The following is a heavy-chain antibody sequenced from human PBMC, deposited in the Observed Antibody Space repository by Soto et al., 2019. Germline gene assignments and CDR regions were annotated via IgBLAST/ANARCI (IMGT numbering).Heavy chain of an antibody. CDR2: ISGSGGST. V-gene: IGHV3-23*01. CDR1: GFTFSTYA. J-gene: IGHJ3*02. CDR3: ASDYDDSGTDAFDI. Sequence: PGGSLRLSCAVSGFTFSTYAMNWVRQAPGKGLEWVSSISGSGGSTYYADSVKGRFTISRDNSKNTLYLQMNSLRAEDTAFYYFASDYDDSGTDAFDIWGQGTSVTVSS. D-gene: IGHD3-22*01.